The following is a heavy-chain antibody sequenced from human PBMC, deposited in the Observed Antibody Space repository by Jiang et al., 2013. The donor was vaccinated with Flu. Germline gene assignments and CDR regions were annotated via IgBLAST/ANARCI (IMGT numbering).Heavy chain of an antibody. CDR2: IYPGDSDT. V-gene: IGHV5-51*01. Sequence: PGESLKISCKGSGYSFTNYWVGWVRQMPGKGLEWMGVIYPGDSDTRYSPSFQGQVTISADKSINTAYLQWSSLKASDTAMYYCARRGSTSAPRYYGMDVWGQGTTVIVSS. CDR1: GYSFTNYW. J-gene: IGHJ6*02. CDR3: ARRGSTSAPRYYGMDV.